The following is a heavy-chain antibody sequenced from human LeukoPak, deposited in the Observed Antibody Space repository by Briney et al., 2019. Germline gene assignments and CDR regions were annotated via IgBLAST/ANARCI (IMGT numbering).Heavy chain of an antibody. J-gene: IGHJ4*02. CDR3: ARGFYRDDY. CDR2: FDPEDGET. Sequence: ASVKVSCKVSGYTLTELSMHWVRQAPGKGLEWMGGFDPEDGETIYAQKFQGRVTMTRDTSISTAYMELSRLRSDDTAVYYCARGFYRDDYWGQGTLVTVSS. V-gene: IGHV1-24*01. CDR1: GYTLTELS. D-gene: IGHD3-3*01.